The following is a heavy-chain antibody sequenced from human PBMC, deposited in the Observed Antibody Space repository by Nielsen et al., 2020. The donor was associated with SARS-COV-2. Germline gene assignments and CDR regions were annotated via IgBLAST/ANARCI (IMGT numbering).Heavy chain of an antibody. CDR2: MNPNSGNT. J-gene: IGHJ4*02. CDR1: GYTFTSYD. V-gene: IGHV1-8*01. CDR3: ARARVVATSFDY. D-gene: IGHD5-12*01. Sequence: ASVKVSCKASGYTFTSYDINWVRQATGQGLEWMGWMNPNSGNTGYAQKFQGRVTMTRNTSISTAYMELSSLRSEDTAVYYCARARVVATSFDYWGQGTLVTVSS.